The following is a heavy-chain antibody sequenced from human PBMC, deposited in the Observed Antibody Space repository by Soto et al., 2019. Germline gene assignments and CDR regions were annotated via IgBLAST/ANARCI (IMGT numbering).Heavy chain of an antibody. Sequence: GQSLKISCKTSRYSLTTYWFAWVRQMPGKGLEWMGIIYLSDSDTIYSPSAEGHFTISADKSIKTAYLQWSRMKALDTAIYYCATTFDFIGYFDPWGQGTQVTVSS. CDR2: IYLSDSDT. J-gene: IGHJ5*02. CDR3: ATTFDFIGYFDP. V-gene: IGHV5-51*01. D-gene: IGHD6-25*01. CDR1: RYSLTTYW.